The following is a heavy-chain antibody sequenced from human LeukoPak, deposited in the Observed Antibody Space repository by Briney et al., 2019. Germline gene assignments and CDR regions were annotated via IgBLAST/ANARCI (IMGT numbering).Heavy chain of an antibody. CDR3: ARHPVLLEWLPNNFDY. J-gene: IGHJ4*02. CDR1: GGSISSGGYY. Sequence: SETLSLTCTVSGGSISSGGYYWSWIRQPPGKGLEWIGYIYHSGSTYYNPSLKSRVTISVDTSKNQFSLKLSSVTAADTAVYYCARHPVLLEWLPNNFDYWGQGTLVTVSS. D-gene: IGHD3-3*01. V-gene: IGHV4-30-2*03. CDR2: IYHSGST.